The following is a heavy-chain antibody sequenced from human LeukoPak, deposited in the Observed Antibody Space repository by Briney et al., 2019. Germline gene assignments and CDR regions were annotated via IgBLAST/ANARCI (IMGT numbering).Heavy chain of an antibody. CDR2: LSRGMT. CDR3: VSDNSPYYFDF. J-gene: IGHJ4*02. Sequence: SETLSLTCTVSGGSISSYYWSWIRQPAGKGLEWIGRLSRGMTDYNPSLKSRVSMSLDTSKNHFSLELTSVTAADTAVYFCVSDNSPYYFDFWGPGSLVTVSS. CDR1: GGSISSYY. V-gene: IGHV4-4*07. D-gene: IGHD1-14*01.